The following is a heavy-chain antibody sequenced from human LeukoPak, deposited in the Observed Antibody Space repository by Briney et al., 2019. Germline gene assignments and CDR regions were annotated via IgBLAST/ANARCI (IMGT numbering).Heavy chain of an antibody. CDR2: IYYSGST. V-gene: IGHV4-59*08. D-gene: IGHD3-10*01. J-gene: IGHJ5*02. CDR1: GGSFSSYY. CDR3: ARLGYYGSGSLGDWFDP. Sequence: PSETLSLTCAVYGGSFSSYYWSWIRQPPGKGLEWIGYIYYSGSTNYNPSLKSRVTISVDTSKNQFSLKLSSVTAADTAVYYCARLGYYGSGSLGDWFDPWGQGTLVTVSS.